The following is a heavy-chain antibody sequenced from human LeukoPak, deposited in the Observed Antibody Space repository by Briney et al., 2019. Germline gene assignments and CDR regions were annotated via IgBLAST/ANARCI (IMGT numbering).Heavy chain of an antibody. D-gene: IGHD5-18*01. Sequence: SETLSLTCSVPGDSISTYHWNWIRKTPGKGLEWIGYMQSTGNSNYNPSLKSRVNIFVDTSKNQFVLNLRSVTAADTAVYYCARDKRHSYGRYFDPWGQGMLVTVSS. J-gene: IGHJ4*02. CDR3: ARDKRHSYGRYFDP. CDR1: GDSISTYH. V-gene: IGHV4-59*01. CDR2: MQSTGNS.